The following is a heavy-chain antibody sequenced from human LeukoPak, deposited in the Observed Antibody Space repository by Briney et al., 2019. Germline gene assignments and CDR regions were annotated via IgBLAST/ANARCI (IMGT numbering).Heavy chain of an antibody. J-gene: IGHJ4*02. Sequence: ASVKVSCKASSYTFTNYAFTWVRQAPGQGLEWMGWISAYNGNTNYAQKLQGRVTMTTDTSTSTAYMELRSLRSDDTAVYYCARDTVDIVATGGGYWGQGTLVTVSS. CDR3: ARDTVDIVATGGGY. D-gene: IGHD5-12*01. V-gene: IGHV1-18*01. CDR1: SYTFTNYA. CDR2: ISAYNGNT.